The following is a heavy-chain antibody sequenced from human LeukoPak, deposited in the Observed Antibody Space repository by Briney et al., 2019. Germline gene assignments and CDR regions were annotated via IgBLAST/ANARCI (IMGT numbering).Heavy chain of an antibody. CDR2: IYTSGST. D-gene: IGHD3-22*01. V-gene: IGHV4-4*07. CDR1: GGSISSYY. J-gene: IGHJ3*02. CDR3: ASSYYYDSSGYYIDAFDI. Sequence: SETLSLTCTVSGGSISSYYWSWIRQPAGKGREWIGRIYTSGSTNYNPSLKSRVTMSVDTSKNQFSLKLSSVTAADTAVYYCASSYYYDSSGYYIDAFDIWGQGTMVTVSS.